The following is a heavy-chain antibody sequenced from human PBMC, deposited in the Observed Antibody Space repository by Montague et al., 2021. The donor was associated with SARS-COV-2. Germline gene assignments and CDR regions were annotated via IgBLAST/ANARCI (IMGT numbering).Heavy chain of an antibody. V-gene: IGHV4-59*01. CDR2: IYYSGST. CDR3: ARARSGRLFDY. Sequence: SETLSLTCTVSGGSISSYYWSWIRQPSGKGLEWIGYIYYSGSTNYNPSLKSRVTISVDTSKNQFSLKLSSVTAADTAVYYCARARSGRLFDYWGQGTLVTVSS. D-gene: IGHD3-10*01. J-gene: IGHJ4*02. CDR1: GGSISSYY.